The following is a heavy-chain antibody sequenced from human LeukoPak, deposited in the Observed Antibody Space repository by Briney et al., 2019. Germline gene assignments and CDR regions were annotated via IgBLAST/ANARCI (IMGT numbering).Heavy chain of an antibody. CDR1: GYTFTTYA. CDR3: ARGPPDIVAPDY. V-gene: IGHV1-3*01. J-gene: IGHJ4*02. CDR2: INAGNGNT. Sequence: GASVKVSCKASGYTFTTYAIHWVRQAPGQRLEWMGWINAGNGNTKYSQKFQGRVTITRDTSASTAYMELSSLRSEDTAVYYCARGPPDIVAPDYWGQGTLVTVSS. D-gene: IGHD2-15*01.